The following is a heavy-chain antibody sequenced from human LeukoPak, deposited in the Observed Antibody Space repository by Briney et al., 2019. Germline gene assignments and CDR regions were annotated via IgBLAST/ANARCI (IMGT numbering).Heavy chain of an antibody. Sequence: GGSLRLSCAASGFTFSSYWMSWVRQAPGKGLGWVANIKQDGSEKYYVDSVKGRFTISRDNAKNSLYLQMNSLRAEDTAVYYCARDKIVGATHFDYWGQGTLVTVSS. CDR2: IKQDGSEK. V-gene: IGHV3-7*01. CDR3: ARDKIVGATHFDY. D-gene: IGHD1-26*01. J-gene: IGHJ4*02. CDR1: GFTFSSYW.